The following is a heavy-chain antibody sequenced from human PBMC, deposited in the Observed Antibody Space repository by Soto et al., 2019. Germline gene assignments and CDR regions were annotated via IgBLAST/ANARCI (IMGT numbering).Heavy chain of an antibody. CDR2: TFYRSTWYN. Sequence: SQTLSLTCAISVYSVSSNSAAWNWIIQSPSRGLEWLGRTFYRSTWYNDYAVSVKSRITINPDTSKNQFSLQLNSVTPEDTALYYCARATSRVATITYFSFYGMEVWGQGTTGIVSS. D-gene: IGHD5-12*01. J-gene: IGHJ6*01. CDR3: ARATSRVATITYFSFYGMEV. CDR1: VYSVSSNSAA. V-gene: IGHV6-1*01.